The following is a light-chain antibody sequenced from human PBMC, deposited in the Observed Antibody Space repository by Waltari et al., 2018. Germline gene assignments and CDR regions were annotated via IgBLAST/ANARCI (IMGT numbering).Light chain of an antibody. J-gene: IGKJ1*01. CDR3: QHYVRLPAT. V-gene: IGKV3-20*01. CDR1: QRVSRA. CDR2: GAS. Sequence: IVLTQSPGSLSSSPGERVTLSCWASQRVSRALAWSQQKPGQAPRLLIFGASNRATGIPDRFSGSGSETDFSLTISRLEPEDFAVYYCQHYVRLPATFGRGTKVEIK.